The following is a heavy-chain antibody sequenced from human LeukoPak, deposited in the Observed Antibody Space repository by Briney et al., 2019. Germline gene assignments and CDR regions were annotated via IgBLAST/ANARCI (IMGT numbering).Heavy chain of an antibody. CDR3: ARVLSGSNFDS. CDR2: IFHSGST. CDR1: GGSISSYY. J-gene: IGHJ4*01. D-gene: IGHD3-22*01. Sequence: SETLSLTCTVSGGSISSYYWSWIRQPPGKGLEWIGEIFHSGSTNHNPSLKSRVTISVDKSKNQFSLRLSSVTAADTAVYYCARVLSGSNFDSWGHGTLVTVSS. V-gene: IGHV4-59*12.